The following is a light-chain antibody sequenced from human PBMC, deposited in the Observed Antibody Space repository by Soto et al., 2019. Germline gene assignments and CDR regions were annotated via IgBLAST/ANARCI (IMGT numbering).Light chain of an antibody. Sequence: EIVFTQSPGTLSLSPGERATLSCRASQSVSSSYLAWYQQKPGQAPRLLIYGASSRATGIPDRSSGSGSGTDFTLTISRLEPEDFAVYYCQQYGSSPKTFGQGTKVDIK. V-gene: IGKV3-20*01. CDR3: QQYGSSPKT. J-gene: IGKJ1*01. CDR1: QSVSSSY. CDR2: GAS.